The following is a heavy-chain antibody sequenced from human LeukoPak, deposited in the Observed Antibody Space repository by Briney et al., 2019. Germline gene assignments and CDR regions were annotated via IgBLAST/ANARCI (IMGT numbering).Heavy chain of an antibody. V-gene: IGHV3-23*01. CDR1: GFIFSNYA. J-gene: IGHJ3*02. D-gene: IGHD3-10*01. CDR2: ISGSGGST. Sequence: GGSLRLSCAVSGFIFSNYAMNWVRQAPGKGLEWVSAISGSGGSTYYADSVKGRFTISRDNSKNTQYLQMNSLRAEDTAVYYCAKDHDYYASGPIWGQGTMVTVSS. CDR3: AKDHDYYASGPI.